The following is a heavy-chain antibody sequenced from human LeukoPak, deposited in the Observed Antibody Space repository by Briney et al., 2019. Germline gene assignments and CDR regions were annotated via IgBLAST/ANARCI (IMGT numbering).Heavy chain of an antibody. V-gene: IGHV4-59*08. CDR2: IYYSGST. J-gene: IGHJ4*02. Sequence: SGTLSLTCTVSGGSISSNYWSWSRQPPGKGLEWIGYIYYSGSTNYNPSLKSRVTISVDTSKNQFSLKLSSVTAADTAVYYCARLVVVVAATGRWYYFDYWGQGTLVTVSS. D-gene: IGHD2-15*01. CDR3: ARLVVVVAATGRWYYFDY. CDR1: GGSISSNY.